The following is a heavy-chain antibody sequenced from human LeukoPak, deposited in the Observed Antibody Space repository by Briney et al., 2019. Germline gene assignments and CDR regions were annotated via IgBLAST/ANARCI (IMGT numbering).Heavy chain of an antibody. D-gene: IGHD2-15*01. CDR2: IYYSGST. CDR1: GDSISSYY. V-gene: IGHV4-59*08. Sequence: PSETLSLTCTVSGDSISSYYWSWIRQPPGKGLEWIGYIYYSGSTNYNPSLKSRVTISVDTSKNQFSLRLSSVTAADTAVYYCASDRIEVDAFDIWGQGTMVTVSS. CDR3: ASDRIEVDAFDI. J-gene: IGHJ3*02.